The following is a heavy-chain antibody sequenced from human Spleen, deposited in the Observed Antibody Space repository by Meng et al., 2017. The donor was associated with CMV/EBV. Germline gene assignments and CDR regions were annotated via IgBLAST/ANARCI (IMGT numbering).Heavy chain of an antibody. J-gene: IGHJ4*02. D-gene: IGHD2-21*01. CDR1: GFTFGDYA. V-gene: IGHV3-49*04. Sequence: GESLKISCTDSGFTFGDYAMSWVRQAPGKGLEWVGLIRSKGYGGTTEYAASVKGRFTISRDDSKSIAYLQMNSLRAEDTAVYYCAKDSGPGIVYSFDYWGQGTLVTVSS. CDR3: AKDSGPGIVYSFDY. CDR2: IRSKGYGGTT.